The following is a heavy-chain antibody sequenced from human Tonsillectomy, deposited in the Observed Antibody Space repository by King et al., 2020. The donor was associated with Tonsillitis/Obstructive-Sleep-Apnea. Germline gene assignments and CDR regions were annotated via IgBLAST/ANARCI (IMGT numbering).Heavy chain of an antibody. CDR2: IDPSDSYT. D-gene: IGHD3-22*01. J-gene: IGHJ6*02. Sequence: VQLVESGAEVKKPGESLRISCKGSGYSFTSYWISWVRQMPGKGLEWMGRIDPSDSYTNYSPSFQGHVTISADKSISTAYLQWSSLKASDTAMYYCARQRITMIVVASGGMDVWGQGTTVTVSS. V-gene: IGHV5-10-1*03. CDR1: GYSFTSYW. CDR3: ARQRITMIVVASGGMDV.